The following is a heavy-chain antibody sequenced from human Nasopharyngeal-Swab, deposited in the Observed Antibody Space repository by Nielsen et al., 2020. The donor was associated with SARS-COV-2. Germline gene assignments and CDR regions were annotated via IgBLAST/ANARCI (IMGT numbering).Heavy chain of an antibody. CDR2: ISSSGSTI. CDR3: ARDRRPSSGWYSSAFDI. J-gene: IGHJ3*02. Sequence: GGSLRLSCAASGFTFSDYYMSWIRQAPGKGLEWLSYISSSGSTIHYADSVKGRFTISRDNAKNSLYLQMNSLRAEDTAVYYCARDRRPSSGWYSSAFDIWGQGTMVTVSS. V-gene: IGHV3-11*01. CDR1: GFTFSDYY. D-gene: IGHD6-19*01.